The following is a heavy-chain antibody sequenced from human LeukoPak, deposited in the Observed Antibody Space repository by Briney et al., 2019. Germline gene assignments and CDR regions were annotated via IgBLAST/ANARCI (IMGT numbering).Heavy chain of an antibody. J-gene: IGHJ4*02. D-gene: IGHD2-21*02. Sequence: SVKVSCKASGGTFSSHAMSWVRQAPRQGLEWTGGIIPILDITNYAQKFQGRVTITADKSTGTAYMELSSLRSEDTAVYYCAILSDGAYCGGDCFYLDYWGQGTLVTVSS. CDR3: AILSDGAYCGGDCFYLDY. CDR1: GGTFSSHA. V-gene: IGHV1-69*10. CDR2: IIPILDIT.